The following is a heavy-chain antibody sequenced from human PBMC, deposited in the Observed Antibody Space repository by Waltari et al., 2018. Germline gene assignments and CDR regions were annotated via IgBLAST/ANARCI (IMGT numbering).Heavy chain of an antibody. V-gene: IGHV3-21*02. D-gene: IGHD2-8*02. CDR1: GVLFSGES. Sequence: EVQLVESGGDLVKPGGSLTLSCSTSGVLFSGESMGWLRQAPGKGLQWVSAISVSGNFLYYADSVKGRFTISRDNAKNSVYLQMTSLRVDDTATYYCVKGLEVAHSWGLGTLVTVSS. CDR2: ISVSGNFL. J-gene: IGHJ5*02. CDR3: VKGLEVAHS.